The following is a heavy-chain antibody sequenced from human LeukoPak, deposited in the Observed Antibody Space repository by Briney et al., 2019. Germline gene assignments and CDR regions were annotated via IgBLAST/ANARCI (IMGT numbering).Heavy chain of an antibody. V-gene: IGHV4-39*01. CDR1: GGSISSSSYY. Sequence: SETLSLTCTVSGGSISSSSYYWGWIRQPPGKGLEWIGSIYYSGSTYYNPSPKSRVTISVDTSKNQFSLKLSSVTAADTAVYYCARTYYDFWSGYFNWFDPWGQGTLVTVSS. CDR3: ARTYYDFWSGYFNWFDP. J-gene: IGHJ5*02. CDR2: IYYSGST. D-gene: IGHD3-3*01.